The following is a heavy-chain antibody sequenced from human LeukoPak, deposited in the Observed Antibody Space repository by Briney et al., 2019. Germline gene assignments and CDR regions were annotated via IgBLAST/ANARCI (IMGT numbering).Heavy chain of an antibody. D-gene: IGHD3-10*01. CDR3: ARDPERNYYGSGSYSYYYGMDV. Sequence: GGSLRLSCAASGFTVSSNYMSWVRQAPGKGLEWVSVIYSGGSTYYADSVKGRFTISRDNSKNTLYLQMNSLRAEDTAVYYCARDPERNYYGSGSYSYYYGMDVWGQGTTVTVSS. V-gene: IGHV3-66*01. CDR2: IYSGGST. J-gene: IGHJ6*02. CDR1: GFTVSSNY.